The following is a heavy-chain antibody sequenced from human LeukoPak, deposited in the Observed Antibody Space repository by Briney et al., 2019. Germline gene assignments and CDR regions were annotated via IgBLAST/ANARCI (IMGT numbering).Heavy chain of an antibody. V-gene: IGHV3-23*01. CDR3: AKDIAGHYYDSSGYYDY. Sequence: GGSLRLSCAASGFTFSSYAMSWVRQAPGKGLEWVSAISGSGGSTYYADSVKGRFTISRDNSKNTLYLQMNSLRAEDTAVYYCAKDIAGHYYDSSGYYDYWGQGTLVTVSS. J-gene: IGHJ4*02. CDR1: GFTFSSYA. D-gene: IGHD3-22*01. CDR2: ISGSGGST.